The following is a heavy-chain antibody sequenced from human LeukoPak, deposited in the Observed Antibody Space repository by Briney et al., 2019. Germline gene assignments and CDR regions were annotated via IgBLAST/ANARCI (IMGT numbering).Heavy chain of an antibody. CDR2: IYYSGSP. CDR3: ARRRSDAYSFDY. CDR1: GGSISLYY. V-gene: IGHV4-59*08. Sequence: PSETLSLTCTVSGGSISLYYWSWIRQPPGKGLEWIGYIYYSGSPNYNPSLKSRVTISVDTSKNQFSLKLSSVTAADTAVYYCARRRSDAYSFDYWGQGTLVTVSS. D-gene: IGHD3-16*01. J-gene: IGHJ4*02.